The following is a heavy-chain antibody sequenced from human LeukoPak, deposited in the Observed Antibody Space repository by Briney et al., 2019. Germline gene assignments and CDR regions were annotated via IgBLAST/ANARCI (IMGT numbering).Heavy chain of an antibody. D-gene: IGHD6-19*01. CDR2: ISSSSSYI. J-gene: IGHJ4*02. Sequence: GGSLRLSCAASGFTFSSYSMNWVRQAPGKGLEWVSSISSSSSYIYYADSVKGRFTISRDNAKNSLYLQMNSLRAEDTAVYYCARDSRGWRGYFDYWGQGTLVTVSS. CDR1: GFTFSSYS. CDR3: ARDSRGWRGYFDY. V-gene: IGHV3-21*01.